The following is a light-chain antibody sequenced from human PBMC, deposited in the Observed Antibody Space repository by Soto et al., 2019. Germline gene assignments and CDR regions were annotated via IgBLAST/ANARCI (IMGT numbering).Light chain of an antibody. CDR1: TSDVGGYKY. Sequence: QSVLTQPASVSGSPGQSITISCTGTTSDVGGYKYVSWYQQYPGKAPKVIIYEVSNRPSGVSNRFSGSKSGNTASLTISGLQAEDEAYYYCSSYTTSTSFILFGGGTKLTVL. CDR2: EVS. CDR3: SSYTTSTSFIL. J-gene: IGLJ2*01. V-gene: IGLV2-14*01.